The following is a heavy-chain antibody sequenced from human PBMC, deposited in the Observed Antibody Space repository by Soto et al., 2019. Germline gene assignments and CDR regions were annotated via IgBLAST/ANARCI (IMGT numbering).Heavy chain of an antibody. CDR1: VFTFRSYA. J-gene: IGHJ5*02. CDR3: VKGNWAYSYNNWFDP. V-gene: IGHV3-64D*06. CDR2: LSGDGRST. Sequence: GPLRLSCSAPVFTFRSYAIHWVRQAPGKGLEYVSALSGDGRSTYYADSVKGRFTVFRDNSKNTLFLQMSSLRVEDTAVYYCVKGNWAYSYNNWFDPWGQGTLVTVSS. D-gene: IGHD5-18*01.